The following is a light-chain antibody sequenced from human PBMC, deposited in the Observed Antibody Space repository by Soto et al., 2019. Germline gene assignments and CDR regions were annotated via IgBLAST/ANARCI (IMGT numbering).Light chain of an antibody. CDR2: DAS. J-gene: IGKJ2*01. Sequence: GDRVTITCRASQTTNTWLAWYQQKPGTAPKLLIYDASSLEGGVPSRFSASGSGTEFTLTICSLQPDDLATYYCQQYISYPYTFGQGTKVEIK. CDR1: QTTNTW. CDR3: QQYISYPYT. V-gene: IGKV1-5*01.